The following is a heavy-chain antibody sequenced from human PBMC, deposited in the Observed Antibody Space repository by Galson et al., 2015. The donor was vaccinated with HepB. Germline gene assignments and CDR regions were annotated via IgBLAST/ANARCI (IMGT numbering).Heavy chain of an antibody. CDR3: ARDRGGGYDTFIDY. CDR2: ISSSSSYI. J-gene: IGHJ4*02. Sequence: SLRLSCAASGFTFSSYSMNWVRQAPGKGLEWVSSISSSSSYIYYADSVKGRFTISRDNAKNSLYLQMNSLRAEDTAVYYCARDRGGGYDTFIDYWGQGTLVTVSS. D-gene: IGHD5-12*01. V-gene: IGHV3-21*01. CDR1: GFTFSSYS.